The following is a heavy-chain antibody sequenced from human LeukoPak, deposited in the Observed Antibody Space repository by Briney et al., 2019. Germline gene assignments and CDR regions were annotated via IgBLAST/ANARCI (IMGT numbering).Heavy chain of an antibody. CDR3: ARDNGVVHGVYYMDV. CDR2: IKQDGSEK. V-gene: IGHV3-7*01. CDR1: GFTFSNYW. J-gene: IGHJ6*03. D-gene: IGHD3-3*01. Sequence: SGGSLRLSCAASGFTFSNYWMNWVRQAPGKGLEWVADIKQDGSEKLYVNSVRGRFTISRDNAKMSLFLQMNSLRAEDTAVYYCARDNGVVHGVYYMDVWGKGTTVTVS.